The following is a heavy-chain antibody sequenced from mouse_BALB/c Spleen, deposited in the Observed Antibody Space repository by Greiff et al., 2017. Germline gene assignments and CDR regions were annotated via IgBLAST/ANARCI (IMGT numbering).Heavy chain of an antibody. J-gene: IGHJ3*01. CDR3: NANNGGFAY. D-gene: IGHD1-1*01. CDR1: GFNIKDYY. CDR2: IDPENGDT. V-gene: IGHV14-4*02. Sequence: VQLQQSGAELVRSGASVKLSCTASGFNIKDYYMHWVKQRPEQGLEWIGWIDPENGDTEYAPKFQGKATMTADTSSNTAYLQLSSLTSEDTAVYYCNANNGGFAYWGQGTLVTVSA.